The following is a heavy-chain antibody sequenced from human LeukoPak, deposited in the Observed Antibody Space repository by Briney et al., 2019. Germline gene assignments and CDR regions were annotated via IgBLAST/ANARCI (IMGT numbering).Heavy chain of an antibody. D-gene: IGHD6-13*01. V-gene: IGHV4-30-4*01. CDR1: GDSFSSGDHH. CDR3: ARAAAVTNSWYYFDY. J-gene: IGHJ4*02. CDR2: IRYGGST. Sequence: SQTLSLTCTVSGDSFSSGDHHWSWIPQPPGTGLEWIGYIRYGGSTYYNPSLKSRIIISVDMSKNQFSLSLTSLSAADSAVYFCARAAAVTNSWYYFDYWGQGTLVTVSS.